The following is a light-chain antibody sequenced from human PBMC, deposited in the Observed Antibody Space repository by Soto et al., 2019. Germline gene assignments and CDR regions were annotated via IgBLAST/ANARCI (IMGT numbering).Light chain of an antibody. CDR2: DVS. Sequence: QSVLTQPASVSGSPGQSITISCTGTCSDVGGYNYVSWYQQHPGKAPKLMIYDVSNRPSGVSNRFSGSKSGNTASLTISGLQAEDEADYYCSSYTSSSIVFGTGTKDTVL. CDR3: SSYTSSSIV. CDR1: CSDVGGYNY. V-gene: IGLV2-14*01. J-gene: IGLJ1*01.